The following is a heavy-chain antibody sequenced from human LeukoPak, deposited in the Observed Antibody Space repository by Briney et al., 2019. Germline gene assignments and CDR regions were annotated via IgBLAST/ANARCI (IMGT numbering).Heavy chain of an antibody. CDR1: GFTFSSYS. CDR3: ARGPLAAAGAVFDY. Sequence: PGGSLRLSCAASGFTFSSYSMNWVRQAPGKGLEWVSSISSSSSYIYYADSVKGRFTISRDNAKNSLYLQMNSLRAEDTAVYYCARGPLAAAGAVFDYWGQGTLVTVSS. D-gene: IGHD6-13*01. J-gene: IGHJ4*02. V-gene: IGHV3-21*01. CDR2: ISSSSSYI.